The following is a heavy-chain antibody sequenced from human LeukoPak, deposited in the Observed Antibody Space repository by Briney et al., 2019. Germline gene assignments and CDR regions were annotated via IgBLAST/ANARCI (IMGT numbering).Heavy chain of an antibody. D-gene: IGHD6-13*01. Sequence: PGGSLRLSCAASGFTFSDYYMSWIRQAPGKGLEWVSYISSSSSYTNYADSVKGQFTISRDNAKNSLYLQMNSLRAEDTAVYYCARDRDSSSWYVNWFDPWGQGTLVTVSS. J-gene: IGHJ5*02. CDR1: GFTFSDYY. V-gene: IGHV3-11*06. CDR2: ISSSSSYT. CDR3: ARDRDSSSWYVNWFDP.